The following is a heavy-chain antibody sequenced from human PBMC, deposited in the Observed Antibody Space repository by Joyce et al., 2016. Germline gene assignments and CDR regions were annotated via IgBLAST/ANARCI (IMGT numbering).Heavy chain of an antibody. J-gene: IGHJ6*02. CDR2: IYSAGTT. CDR3: ARVLIINWSYYGMDV. Sequence: EVQLVETGGGLIHPGGSLRLSCAASGFTVNNNYMRWVRQSPRKGLEWVSVIYSAGTTYYADSVKGRFTISRDNSKNTVYLQINSLRDEDTAVYYCARVLIINWSYYGMDVWGQGTTVTVSS. D-gene: IGHD1-1*01. CDR1: GFTVNNNY. V-gene: IGHV3-53*02.